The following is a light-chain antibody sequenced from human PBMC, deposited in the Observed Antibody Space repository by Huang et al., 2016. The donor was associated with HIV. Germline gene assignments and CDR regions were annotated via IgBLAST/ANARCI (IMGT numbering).Light chain of an antibody. CDR2: GAS. Sequence: EIVMTQSPATVSVSPGARATLSCRASQSVNSNLAWYQQKPGQAPSLLIYGASTRASGIPARFSGSGSGTEFTLTISSLQSEDFAVYYCQQYNDWPPMYTFGQGTKLEIK. V-gene: IGKV3-15*01. J-gene: IGKJ2*01. CDR3: QQYNDWPPMYT. CDR1: QSVNSN.